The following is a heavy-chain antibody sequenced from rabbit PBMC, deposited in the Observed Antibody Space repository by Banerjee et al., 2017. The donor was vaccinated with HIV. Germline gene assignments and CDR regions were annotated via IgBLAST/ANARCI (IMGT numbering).Heavy chain of an antibody. CDR2: IYAGSSGAT. CDR3: ARDNAGINYYRGYDFNL. Sequence: QSLEESGGDLVKPEASLTLTCTASGFSFSSGYCMCWVRQAPGKGLEWIACIYAGSSGATYYASWAKGRFTISKTSSTTVTLQMTSLTAADTATYFCARDNAGINYYRGYDFNLWGQGTLVTVS. J-gene: IGHJ4*01. D-gene: IGHD8-1*01. V-gene: IGHV1S40*01. CDR1: GFSFSSGYC.